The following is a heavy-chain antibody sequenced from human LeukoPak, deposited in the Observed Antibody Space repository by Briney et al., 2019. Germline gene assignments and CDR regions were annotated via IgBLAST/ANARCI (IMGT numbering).Heavy chain of an antibody. CDR1: GYTFTSYG. D-gene: IGHD2-2*01. Sequence: ATVKVSCKASGYTFTSYGISWVRQAPGQGLEWMGWISAYNGNTNYAQKLQGRVTMTTDTSTSTAYMELRSLRSDDTAVYYCARGVVVPAPLYYYYYYYMDVWGKGTTVTVSS. J-gene: IGHJ6*03. V-gene: IGHV1-18*01. CDR2: ISAYNGNT. CDR3: ARGVVVPAPLYYYYYYYMDV.